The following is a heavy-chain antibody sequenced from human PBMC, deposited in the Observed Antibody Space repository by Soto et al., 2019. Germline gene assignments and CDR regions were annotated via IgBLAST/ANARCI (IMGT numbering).Heavy chain of an antibody. CDR2: LSGRGGTI. Sequence: EGQLLESGGGLVQPGGSLRLSCAGSGFPFSNYAMSWVRQAPGKGLEWVSGLSGRGGTIYYADSVKGRFTISRDNSKRTLYLQTSSLRTEDTALYYWVKGPVVVPGAFDILGQWTMVTVSS. D-gene: IGHD3-22*01. CDR1: GFPFSNYA. CDR3: VKGPVVVPGAFDI. V-gene: IGHV3-23*01. J-gene: IGHJ3*02.